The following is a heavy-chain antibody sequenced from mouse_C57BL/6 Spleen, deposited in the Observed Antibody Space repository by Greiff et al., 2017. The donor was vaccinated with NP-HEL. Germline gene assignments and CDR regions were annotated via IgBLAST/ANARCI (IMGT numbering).Heavy chain of an antibody. CDR2: IHPSDSAT. Sequence: QVQLQQPGAELVKPGASVKVSCKASGYTFTSYWMHWVKQRPGQGLEWIGRIHPSDSATNYNQKFKGKATLTVEKSSSTAYMQLSSLTSEDSAVYYCAMRDYGSSYDGAMDYWGQGTSVTVSS. CDR3: AMRDYGSSYDGAMDY. D-gene: IGHD1-1*01. V-gene: IGHV1-74*01. CDR1: GYTFTSYW. J-gene: IGHJ4*01.